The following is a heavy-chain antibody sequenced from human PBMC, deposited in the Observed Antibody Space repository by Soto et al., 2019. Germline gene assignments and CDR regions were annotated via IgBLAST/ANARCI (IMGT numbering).Heavy chain of an antibody. V-gene: IGHV3-11*05. CDR1: GFTFSDYY. CDR3: ARAVGATSPDY. Sequence: QVQLVESGGGLVKPGGSLRLSCAASGFTFSDYYMSWIRQAPGKGLEWVSYISSSSSYTNYADTVKGRFTISRDNAKNPLYLQMNSLRAEDTAVYYCARAVGATSPDYWGQGTLVTVSS. CDR2: ISSSSSYT. D-gene: IGHD1-26*01. J-gene: IGHJ4*02.